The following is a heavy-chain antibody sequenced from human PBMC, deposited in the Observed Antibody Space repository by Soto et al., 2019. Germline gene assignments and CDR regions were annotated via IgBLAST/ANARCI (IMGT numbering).Heavy chain of an antibody. V-gene: IGHV3-23*04. D-gene: IGHD2-21*02. J-gene: IGHJ4*02. CDR1: GFIFTTSD. CDR2: ITITGDTT. CDR3: GKGGGGDHGY. Sequence: EVQLVESEGGLVQPGGSLRLSCEASGFIFTTSDMSWVRQAPGKGLEWISSITITGDTTHYADSVKGRFTISRDNSRNTVYLQMNSRRVDDTGLFSCGKGGGGDHGYWGQGTLVAVSS.